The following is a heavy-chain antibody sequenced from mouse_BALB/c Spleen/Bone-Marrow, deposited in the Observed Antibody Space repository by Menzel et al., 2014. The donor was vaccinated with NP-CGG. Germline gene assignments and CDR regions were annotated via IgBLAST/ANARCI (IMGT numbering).Heavy chain of an antibody. CDR2: ISSGSSTV. CDR3: ARSGSSSGCFDY. CDR1: GFTFSSFG. D-gene: IGHD1-1*01. J-gene: IGHJ2*01. Sequence: DVKLVESGGGLVQPGGSRKLSCAASGFTFSSFGMHWVRQAPEKGLEWVAYISSGSSTVYYADKVMGRFTISRDNPKNTLFLQMTSLRSEDTAMYYCARSGSSSGCFDYWGQGTTLTVSS. V-gene: IGHV5-17*02.